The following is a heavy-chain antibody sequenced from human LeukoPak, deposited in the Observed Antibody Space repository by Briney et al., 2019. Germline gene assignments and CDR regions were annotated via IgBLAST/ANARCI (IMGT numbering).Heavy chain of an antibody. CDR2: INPSGGSA. Sequence: ASVKVSCKASGYTFTSYYMHWVRQAPGQGLEWMGIINPSGGSASYAQKFQGRVTMTRDTSTSTVYMEVSSLRAEDTAVYYCARDVASSGYYWDWGQGTLVTVSS. V-gene: IGHV1-46*01. J-gene: IGHJ4*02. CDR3: ARDVASSGYYWD. CDR1: GYTFTSYY. D-gene: IGHD3-22*01.